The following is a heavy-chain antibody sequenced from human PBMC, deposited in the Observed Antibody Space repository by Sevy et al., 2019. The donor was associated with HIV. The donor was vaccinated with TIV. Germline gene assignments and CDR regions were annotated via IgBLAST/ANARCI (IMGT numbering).Heavy chain of an antibody. CDR2: IYTSGST. CDR3: ASGKVAANYNWFDP. D-gene: IGHD2-15*01. J-gene: IGHJ5*02. CDR1: GGSISSYY. Sequence: ETLSLTCTVSGGSISSYYWSWIRQPVGKGLEWIGRIYTSGSTNYNPSLKSRVTMSVDTSKNQFSLKLSSVTAADTAVYYCASGKVAANYNWFDPWGQGTLVTVSS. V-gene: IGHV4-4*07.